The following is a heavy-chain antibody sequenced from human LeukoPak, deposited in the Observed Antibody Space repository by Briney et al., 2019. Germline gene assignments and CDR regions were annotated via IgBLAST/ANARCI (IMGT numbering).Heavy chain of an antibody. CDR1: GFTFSSYG. CDR2: IWYDGSNK. Sequence: GGSLRLSCAASGFTFSSYGMHWVRQAPGKGLEWVAVIWYDGSNKYYADSVKGRFTISRDNSKNTLCLQMNSLRAEDTAVYYCARDGSGPAAYYYYYMDVWGKGTTVTVSS. CDR3: ARDGSGPAAYYYYYMDV. D-gene: IGHD2-2*01. V-gene: IGHV3-33*01. J-gene: IGHJ6*03.